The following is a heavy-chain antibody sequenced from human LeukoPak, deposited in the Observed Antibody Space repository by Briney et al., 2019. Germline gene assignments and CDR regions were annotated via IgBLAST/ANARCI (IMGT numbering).Heavy chain of an antibody. J-gene: IGHJ4*02. CDR2: IYYSGST. CDR1: GGSISSYY. CDR3: ARRVSSSSSIDY. D-gene: IGHD6-6*01. V-gene: IGHV4-59*01. Sequence: PSETLSLTCTVSGGSISSYYWSWIRHPPGKGLEWIGYIYYSGSTNYNPSLKSRVTISVDTSKNQFSLKLSSVTAADTAVYYCARRVSSSSSIDYWGQGTLVTVSS.